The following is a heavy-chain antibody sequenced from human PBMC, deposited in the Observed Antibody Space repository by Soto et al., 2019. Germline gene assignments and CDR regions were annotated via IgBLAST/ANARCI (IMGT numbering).Heavy chain of an antibody. CDR1: GGLFSSYP. CDR3: ARGGSGYTWFNEF. Sequence: GASVKVSCKATGGLFSSYPMSWVRQAPGQGLEWMGGIIPVFQTPYYTQKFQGRVTITADESANTAYTELSSLRSEDTAIYYCARGGSGYTWFNEFWGQGTLVTVSS. CDR2: IIPVFQTP. J-gene: IGHJ4*02. D-gene: IGHD3-22*01. V-gene: IGHV1-69*13.